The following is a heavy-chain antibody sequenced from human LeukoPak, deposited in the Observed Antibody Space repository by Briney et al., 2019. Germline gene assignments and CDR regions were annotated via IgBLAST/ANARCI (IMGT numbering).Heavy chain of an antibody. Sequence: GGSLRLSCAASGLTFSSYSMNWVRQAPGKGLEWVSYISSSSSTIYYADFVKGRFTISRDNSKNTLYLQMNSLRAEDTAVYYCAKDKGFWSGYNDYWGQGTLVTVSS. D-gene: IGHD3-3*01. J-gene: IGHJ4*02. CDR3: AKDKGFWSGYNDY. CDR1: GLTFSSYS. CDR2: ISSSSSTI. V-gene: IGHV3-48*01.